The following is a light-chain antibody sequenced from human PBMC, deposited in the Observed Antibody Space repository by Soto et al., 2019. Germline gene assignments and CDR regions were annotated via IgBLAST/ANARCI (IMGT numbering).Light chain of an antibody. V-gene: IGKV1-27*01. CDR1: QGIIDY. CDR3: QKYNSDPWT. J-gene: IGKJ1*01. CDR2: AAS. Sequence: DIQMTQSPSSLSASVGDRVTITCRASQGIIDYLAWYQQKPGEVPKLLIYAASTLQSGVPSRFSGSGSGTYFTLTISSLKPEDVATYYCQKYNSDPWTFGQGTKVEIK.